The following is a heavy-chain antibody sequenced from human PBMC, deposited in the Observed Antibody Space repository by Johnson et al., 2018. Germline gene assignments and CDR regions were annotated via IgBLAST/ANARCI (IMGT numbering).Heavy chain of an antibody. J-gene: IGHJ6*02. CDR1: GFTLNYYNYG. CDR3: VRFQAGSYNGLDV. CDR2: VSYEGGLT. Sequence: QVQLVQSGGGVVQPGRSLRLSCAASGFTLNYYNYGFHWVRQAPGKGLEWVGVVSYEGGLTYYADSVKGRFTISSAISKNTLFLQMSSLRADDTGSYFCVRFQAGSYNGLDVWGQWTTVTVSS. V-gene: IGHV3-33*01. D-gene: IGHD2-2*02.